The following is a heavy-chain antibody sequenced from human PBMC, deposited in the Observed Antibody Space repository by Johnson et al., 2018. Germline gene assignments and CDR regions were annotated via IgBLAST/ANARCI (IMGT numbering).Heavy chain of an antibody. V-gene: IGHV3-30-3*01. J-gene: IGHJ6*02. CDR1: GFTFSSYA. Sequence: VQLLETGGGVVQPGRSLRLSCTASGFTFSSYAMHWVRQAPGKGLEWVAVISYDGSNKYYADSVKGRFTISRDKSKNTVDLQMNSLRAEDTAVYYCAKAVCRITDYRVTNNYFYGMDVWGQGTTVTVSS. CDR3: AKAVCRITDYRVTNNYFYGMDV. CDR2: ISYDGSNK. D-gene: IGHD4-11*01.